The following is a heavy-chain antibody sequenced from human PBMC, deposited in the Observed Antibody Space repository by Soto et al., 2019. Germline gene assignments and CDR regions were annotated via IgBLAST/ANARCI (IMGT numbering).Heavy chain of an antibody. CDR2: FEANSSYI. J-gene: IGHJ6*02. CDR3: ARHPHIGGLDV. Sequence: GESLKISCKASGYSFANYWISWVRQMPGKGLEWMGRFEANSSYINYNPSFQGHVIISFDKSISTAYVQWRSLKASDTAMYFCARHPHIGGLDVWGQGTTVTVS. CDR1: GYSFANYW. D-gene: IGHD2-21*01. V-gene: IGHV5-10-1*01.